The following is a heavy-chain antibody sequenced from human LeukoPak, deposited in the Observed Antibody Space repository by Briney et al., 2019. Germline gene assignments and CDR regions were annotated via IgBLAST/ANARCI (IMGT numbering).Heavy chain of an antibody. J-gene: IGHJ4*02. CDR3: ARAGVISGWDY. CDR1: GFTFSNYP. Sequence: GGSLRLSCAASGFTFSNYPMGWVRQAPGKGLEWLSAIGEEKSDSWTKSADSVKGRFTISRDNSENTLYLQMDSLTVEDTADYYCARAGVISGWDYWGQGVLVTVSS. D-gene: IGHD3-3*02. CDR2: IGEEKSDSWT. V-gene: IGHV3-23*01.